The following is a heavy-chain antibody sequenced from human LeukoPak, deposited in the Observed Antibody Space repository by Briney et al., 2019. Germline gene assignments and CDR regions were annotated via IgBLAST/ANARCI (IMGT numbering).Heavy chain of an antibody. CDR1: GGSISSSSYY. D-gene: IGHD2-8*01. Sequence: SETLSLTCTVSGGSISSSSYYWGWIRQPPGKGLEWIGSIYYSGSTYYNPSLKSRVTISVDTSKNQFSLKLSSVTAADAAVYYCARARVLMVYAIRVVFDYWGQGTLVTVSS. CDR2: IYYSGST. V-gene: IGHV4-39*07. CDR3: ARARVLMVYAIRVVFDY. J-gene: IGHJ4*02.